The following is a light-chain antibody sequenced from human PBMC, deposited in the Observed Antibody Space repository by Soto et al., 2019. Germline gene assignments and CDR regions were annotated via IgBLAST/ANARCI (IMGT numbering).Light chain of an antibody. J-gene: IGLJ2*01. Sequence: QSVLTQPHSASGTPGQRVTISCSGSSSNIGTNTVIWYQQLPGAAPKLLIYSDNQRPSGIPDRFSGSKSGTSASLAISGLQSEDEADSYCAAWDVSLVVFGGGTKLTVL. V-gene: IGLV1-44*01. CDR1: SSNIGTNT. CDR3: AAWDVSLVV. CDR2: SDN.